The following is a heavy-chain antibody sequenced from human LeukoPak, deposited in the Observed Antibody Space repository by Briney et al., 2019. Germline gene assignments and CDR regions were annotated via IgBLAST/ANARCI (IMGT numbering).Heavy chain of an antibody. J-gene: IGHJ6*02. V-gene: IGHV3-48*01. CDR1: GFTFSIYS. D-gene: IGHD6-19*01. CDR3: ANQPGLYNNGWSTTYHFFGLDV. Sequence: GGSLSLSCAASGFTFSIYSMNWVRQAPGKGLEWGSYISSSSSTIYYADSVKGRFTISRDNAKNSLYLQMNSLRAEDKAVYYCANQPGLYNNGWSTTYHFFGLDVWGQGTTVTVSS. CDR2: ISSSSSTI.